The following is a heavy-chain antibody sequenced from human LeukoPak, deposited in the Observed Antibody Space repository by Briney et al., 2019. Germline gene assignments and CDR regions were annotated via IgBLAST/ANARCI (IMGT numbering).Heavy chain of an antibody. V-gene: IGHV1-69*05. CDR2: IIPIFGTA. CDR3: ARDRGVSGWRHRGFDY. Sequence: ASVKVSCKXSGYTFTDYYMHWVQQAPGQGLEWMGRIIPIFGTANYAQKFQGRVTITTDESTSTAYMELSSLRSEDTAVYYCARDRGVSGWRHRGFDYWGQGTLVTVSS. CDR1: GYTFTDYY. J-gene: IGHJ4*02. D-gene: IGHD6-19*01.